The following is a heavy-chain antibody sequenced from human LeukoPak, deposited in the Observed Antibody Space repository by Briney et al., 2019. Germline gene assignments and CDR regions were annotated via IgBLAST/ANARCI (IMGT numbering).Heavy chain of an antibody. V-gene: IGHV3-48*01. CDR2: ISSSSTI. CDR3: ASRRGSGSEDGFDY. D-gene: IGHD3-10*01. Sequence: GGSLRLSCAASGFTFSSYSMNWVRQAPGKGLEWVSYISSSSTIYYADSVKGRFTISRDNAKNSLYLQMNSLRAEDTAVYYCASRRGSGSEDGFDYWGQGTLVTVSS. J-gene: IGHJ4*02. CDR1: GFTFSSYS.